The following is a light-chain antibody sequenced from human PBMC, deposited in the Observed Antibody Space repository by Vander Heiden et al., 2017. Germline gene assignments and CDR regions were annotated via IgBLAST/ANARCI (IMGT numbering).Light chain of an antibody. J-gene: IGKJ1*01. CDR2: QAS. Sequence: DIQMTQSPSNLSASVGDRITITCRASQSINDWLAWLQQKPGKAPKVLIYQASILESGVPSRFSGSGSGREFTLTISSLQPDDFATYYCQQYNSYPRTFGLGTKVEIK. CDR1: QSINDW. CDR3: QQYNSYPRT. V-gene: IGKV1-5*03.